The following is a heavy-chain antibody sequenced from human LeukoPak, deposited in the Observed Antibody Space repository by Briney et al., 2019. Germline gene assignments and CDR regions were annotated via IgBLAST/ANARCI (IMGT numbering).Heavy chain of an antibody. Sequence: PGGSLRLSCAASGFTFSNYWMTRVRQAPGKGLEWVANIKQDGSEIYYVGSVEGRFTISRYNAKNSLYLQMNSLRADDTAVYYCVRRYMATSAEDFDHWGQGTLVTVSS. J-gene: IGHJ4*02. V-gene: IGHV3-7*01. CDR1: GFTFSNYW. CDR2: IKQDGSEI. CDR3: VRRYMATSAEDFDH. D-gene: IGHD5-24*01.